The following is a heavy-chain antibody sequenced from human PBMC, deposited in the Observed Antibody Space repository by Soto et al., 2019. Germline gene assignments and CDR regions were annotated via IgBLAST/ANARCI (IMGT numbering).Heavy chain of an antibody. CDR3: ARDAGYCNSASCHPCNMDV. V-gene: IGHV4-30-4*01. D-gene: IGHD2-2*03. J-gene: IGHJ6*02. Sequence: PSETLSLTCPVSGGSISSGDHYWSWVRQSPGEGLEWIGFIYYSGNTYYNPSLKSRVSMSVDTSNNQFSLKLKSVTAEDPDVYYCARDAGYCNSASCHPCNMDVWGQGTLVTVSS. CDR1: GGSISSGDHY. CDR2: IYYSGNT.